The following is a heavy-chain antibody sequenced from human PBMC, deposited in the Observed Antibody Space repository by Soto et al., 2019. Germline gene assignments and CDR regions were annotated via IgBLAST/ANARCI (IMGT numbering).Heavy chain of an antibody. V-gene: IGHV3-33*01. D-gene: IGHD2-15*01. CDR2: IWYDGSNK. CDR1: GFTFSSYG. J-gene: IGHJ4*02. CDR3: ARVRYCSGGSCYANFDY. Sequence: GGSLRLSCAASGFTFSSYGMHWVRQAPGKGLEWVAVIWYDGSNKYYADSVKGRFTISRDNSKNTLYLQMNSLRAEDTAVYYCARVRYCSGGSCYANFDYWGQGTLVTVSS.